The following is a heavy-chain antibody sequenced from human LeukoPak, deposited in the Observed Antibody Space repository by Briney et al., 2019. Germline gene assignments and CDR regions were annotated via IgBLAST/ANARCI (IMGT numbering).Heavy chain of an antibody. CDR3: ARDKTSGITGTLDAFDI. D-gene: IGHD1-20*01. Sequence: SVKVSCKASGGTFSSYAISWVRQAPGQGLEWMGGIIPIFGTANYAQKFQGRVTITADESTSTAYMELSSLRSEDTAVYYCARDKTSGITGTLDAFDIWGQGTMVTVSS. CDR2: IIPIFGTA. CDR1: GGTFSSYA. J-gene: IGHJ3*02. V-gene: IGHV1-69*13.